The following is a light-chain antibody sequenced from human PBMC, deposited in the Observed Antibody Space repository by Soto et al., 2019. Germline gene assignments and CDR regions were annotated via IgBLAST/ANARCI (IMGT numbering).Light chain of an antibody. V-gene: IGLV1-40*01. J-gene: IGLJ2*01. CDR2: DNS. CDR1: SSNTGAGYA. Sequence: QSVLTQPPSVSGAPGQSISISCSGSSSNTGAGYAVHWYRHLPGTAPKLLIFDNSSRPSGVPDRFSGSRSGSSASLAISGLQPEDEADYYCQSYDRRLNVVFGGGTKMTVL. CDR3: QSYDRRLNVV.